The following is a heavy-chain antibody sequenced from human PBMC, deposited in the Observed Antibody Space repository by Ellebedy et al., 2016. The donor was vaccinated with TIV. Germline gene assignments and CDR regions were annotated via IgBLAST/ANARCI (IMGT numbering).Heavy chain of an antibody. J-gene: IGHJ4*02. Sequence: MPSETLSLTCTVSGVSISGFHWTWIRQPPGTGLEWIGFIYFSGSSNYNPSPKSLVTMSVDTSKNQFSLKLSSVTAADTAVYYCVRWVGHFDFWGQGNQVTVSS. CDR1: GVSISGFH. V-gene: IGHV4-59*01. D-gene: IGHD1-26*01. CDR2: IYFSGSS. CDR3: VRWVGHFDF.